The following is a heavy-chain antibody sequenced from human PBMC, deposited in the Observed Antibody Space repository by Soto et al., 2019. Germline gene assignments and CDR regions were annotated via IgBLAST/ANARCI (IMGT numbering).Heavy chain of an antibody. CDR1: GFSVRTNY. CDR2: FESGGSI. CDR3: ARAGVTPHFFDY. Sequence: EVQLVETGGGLIQPGGSLRLSCAASGFSVRTNYMSWVRQAPGKGLEWVSVFESGGSIYYADYVKGRFIISRDYAKNTVYLKMNSLRADDTAVYYCARAGVTPHFFDYWGQGTLVTVSS. J-gene: IGHJ4*02. V-gene: IGHV3-53*02. D-gene: IGHD2-21*02.